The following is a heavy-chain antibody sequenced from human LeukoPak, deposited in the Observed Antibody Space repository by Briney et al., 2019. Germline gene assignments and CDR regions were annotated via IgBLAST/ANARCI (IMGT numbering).Heavy chain of an antibody. CDR2: IYYSGST. J-gene: IGHJ6*02. CDR1: GGSISSYY. V-gene: IGHV4-59*08. CDR3: ARLLGGEGLCFGELFPYGMDV. Sequence: SETLSLTCTVSGGSISSYYWSWIRQPPGKGLEWIGYIYYSGSTNYNPSLKSRVTISVDTSKNQFSLKLSSVTAADTAVYYCARLLGGEGLCFGELFPYGMDVWGQGTTVTVSS. D-gene: IGHD3-10*01.